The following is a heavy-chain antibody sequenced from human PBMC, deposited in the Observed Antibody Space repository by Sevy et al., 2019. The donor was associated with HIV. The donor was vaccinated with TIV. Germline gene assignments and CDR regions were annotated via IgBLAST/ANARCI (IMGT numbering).Heavy chain of an antibody. D-gene: IGHD2-2*01. J-gene: IGHJ5*02. CDR3: ARGNEGYCSSTSCPNWFDP. CDR2: INPNSGGT. CDR1: GYTFTGYY. Sequence: ASVKVSCKASGYTFTGYYMHWVRQAPGQGLEWMGWINPNSGGTNYAQKFQGRVTMTSDTSISTAYMELSRLRSDDTAVYYCARGNEGYCSSTSCPNWFDPWGQGTLVTVSS. V-gene: IGHV1-2*02.